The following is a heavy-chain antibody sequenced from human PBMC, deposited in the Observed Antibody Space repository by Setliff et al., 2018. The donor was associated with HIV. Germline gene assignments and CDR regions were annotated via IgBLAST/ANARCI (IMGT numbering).Heavy chain of an antibody. V-gene: IGHV3-11*01. CDR2: IPSSGSSR. J-gene: IGHJ4*02. CDR1: GFTFSDYS. CDR3: AKAGPRDYFDY. Sequence: GGSLRLSCAASGFTFSDYSMSWIRQAPGKGLEWVAYIPSSGSSRYYADSVKGRFTISRDNSKNTLYLQMNSLRAEDTAVYYCAKAGPRDYFDYWGQGTLVTVSS.